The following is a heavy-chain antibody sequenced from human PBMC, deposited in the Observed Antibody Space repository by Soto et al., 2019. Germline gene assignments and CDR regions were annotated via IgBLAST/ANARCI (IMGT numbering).Heavy chain of an antibody. CDR1: GFTFSNAW. CDR3: TTDPYYYYSSGYWSRDAFDI. D-gene: IGHD3-22*01. CDR2: IKSKTDGGTT. J-gene: IGHJ3*02. V-gene: IGHV3-15*07. Sequence: GGSLRLSCAASGFTFSNAWMNWVRQAPGKGLEWVGRIKSKTDGGTTDYAAPVKGRFTISRDDSKNTLYLQMNSLKTEDTAMYYCTTDPYYYYSSGYWSRDAFDIWGQGTMVTVSS.